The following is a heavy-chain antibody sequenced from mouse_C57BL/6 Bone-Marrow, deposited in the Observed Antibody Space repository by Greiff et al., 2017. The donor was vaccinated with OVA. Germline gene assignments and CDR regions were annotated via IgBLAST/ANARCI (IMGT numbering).Heavy chain of an antibody. V-gene: IGHV5-6*01. Sequence: EVKVVESGGDLVKPGGSLKLSCAASGFTFSSYGMSWVRQTPDKRLEWVATISSGGSYTYYPDSVKGRFTISRDNAKNTLYLQMSSLKSEDTAMYYCARVDLYAMDYWGQGTSVTVSS. CDR3: ARVDLYAMDY. J-gene: IGHJ4*01. CDR1: GFTFSSYG. CDR2: ISSGGSYT.